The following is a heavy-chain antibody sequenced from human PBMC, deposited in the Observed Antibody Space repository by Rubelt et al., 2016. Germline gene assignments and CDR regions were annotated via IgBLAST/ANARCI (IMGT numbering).Heavy chain of an antibody. Sequence: SSYGMHWVRQAPGKGLEWVAVISYDGSNKYYADSVKGRFTISRDNSKNTLYLQMNSLRSEDTAVYYCARDLAPQEDLFGDIAPADCWGQGTLVTVSS. CDR3: ARDLAPQEDLFGDIAPADC. CDR2: ISYDGSNK. V-gene: IGHV3-30*03. J-gene: IGHJ4*02. CDR1: SSYG. D-gene: IGHD2-15*01.